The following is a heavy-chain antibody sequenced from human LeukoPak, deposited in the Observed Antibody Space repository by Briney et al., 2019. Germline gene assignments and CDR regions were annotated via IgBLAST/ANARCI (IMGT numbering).Heavy chain of an antibody. D-gene: IGHD1-26*01. V-gene: IGHV3-21*01. Sequence: GGSLRLSCAASGFIFSSFTMNWVGQAPGQRLEWVSSLSSSSSYISSGDSVQGRFTISRDNAKNSLYLQMNSLRAEDTAVYYCARGSRIVGAPPDYWGQGIPVTVSS. CDR3: ARGSRIVGAPPDY. J-gene: IGHJ4*02. CDR1: GFIFSSFT. CDR2: LSSSSSYI.